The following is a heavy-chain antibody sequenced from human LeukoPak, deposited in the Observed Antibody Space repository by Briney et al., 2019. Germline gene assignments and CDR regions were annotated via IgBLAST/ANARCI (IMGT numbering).Heavy chain of an antibody. CDR3: ATPNYGSGSLGAVLKY. Sequence: QAGGSLRLSCAGLGLTFSTYAMDWVRQAPGKGLEWVSAISANGADTYYADSVKGRFTISRDNFKNTLYLQMSSLRLEDTAVYYCATPNYGSGSLGAVLKYWGQGSLVTVSS. D-gene: IGHD3-10*01. J-gene: IGHJ4*02. V-gene: IGHV3-23*01. CDR1: GLTFSTYA. CDR2: ISANGADT.